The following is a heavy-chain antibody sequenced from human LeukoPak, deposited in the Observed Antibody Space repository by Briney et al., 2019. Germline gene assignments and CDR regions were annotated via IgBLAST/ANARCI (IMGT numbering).Heavy chain of an antibody. J-gene: IGHJ4*02. CDR3: ARNVLLWFGELLAFDY. V-gene: IGHV4-4*07. Sequence: SETLSLTCTVSGGSISSYYWSWIRQPAGKGLEWIGRIYTSGSTNHNPSLKSRVTMSVDTSKNPFSLKLSSVTAADTAVYYCARNVLLWFGELLAFDYWGQGTLVTVSS. D-gene: IGHD3-10*01. CDR1: GGSISSYY. CDR2: IYTSGST.